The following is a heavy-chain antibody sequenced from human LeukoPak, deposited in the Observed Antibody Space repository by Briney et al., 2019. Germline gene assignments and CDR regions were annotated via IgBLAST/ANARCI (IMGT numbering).Heavy chain of an antibody. V-gene: IGHV3-30*18. CDR3: AKDYYDSRLSGMDV. D-gene: IGHD3-22*01. CDR2: ISYDGSSK. J-gene: IGHJ6*02. CDR1: GFTFSSYG. Sequence: GGSLRLSCAASGFTFSSYGMHWVRQAPGKGLEWVAVISYDGSSKYYADSVKGRFTISRDNSKNTLYLQMNSLRAEDTAVYYCAKDYYDSRLSGMDVWGQGTTVTVSS.